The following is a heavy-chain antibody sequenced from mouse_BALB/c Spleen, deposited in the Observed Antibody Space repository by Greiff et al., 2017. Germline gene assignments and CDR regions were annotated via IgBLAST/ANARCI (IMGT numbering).Heavy chain of an antibody. V-gene: IGHV5-6*01. CDR2: ISSGGSYT. CDR1: GFTFSSYG. CDR3: ARRAHYYAMDY. J-gene: IGHJ4*01. Sequence: EVQVVESGGDLVKPGGSLKLSCAASGFTFSSYGMSWVRQTPDKRLEWVATISSGGSYTYYPDSVKGRFTISRDNAKNTLYLQMSSLKSEDTAMYYCARRAHYYAMDYWGQGTSVTVSS.